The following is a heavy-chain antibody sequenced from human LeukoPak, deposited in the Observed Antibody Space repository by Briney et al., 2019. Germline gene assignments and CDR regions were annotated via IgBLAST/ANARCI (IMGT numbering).Heavy chain of an antibody. Sequence: SETLSLTCAVSGGSISSGGYSWSWIRQPPGKGLEWIGYIYHSGSTYYNPSLKSQVTISVDRSKNQFSLKLSSVTAADTAVYYCAREPRGFYYFDYWGQGTLVTVSS. D-gene: IGHD3-10*01. CDR2: IYHSGST. CDR3: AREPRGFYYFDY. CDR1: GGSISSGGYS. J-gene: IGHJ4*02. V-gene: IGHV4-30-2*01.